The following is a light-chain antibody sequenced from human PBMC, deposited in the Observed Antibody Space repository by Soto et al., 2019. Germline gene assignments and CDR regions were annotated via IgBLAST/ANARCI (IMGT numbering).Light chain of an antibody. CDR3: QQYDTYPLT. CDR2: KAS. Sequence: DIPMTQSPSTLSASVGDRVTITCRASQSVSGWLAWYQQRPGRVPNLLIYKASILQRGVPSRFSGSGFGTEFTLTISTLQPDDFATYYCQQYDTYPLTFGGGTKVDVK. J-gene: IGKJ4*01. CDR1: QSVSGW. V-gene: IGKV1-5*03.